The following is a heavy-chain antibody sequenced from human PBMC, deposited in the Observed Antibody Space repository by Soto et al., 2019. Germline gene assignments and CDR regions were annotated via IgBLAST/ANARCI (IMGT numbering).Heavy chain of an antibody. CDR2: IYYSGST. CDR1: GGSISSYY. V-gene: IGHV4-59*08. Sequence: NPSETLSLTCTVSGGSISSYYWSWIRQPPGKGLEWIGYIYYSGSTNYNPSLKSRVTISVDTSKNQFSLKLSSVTAADTAVYYCAGQPTAGSYYDLGSYYYYYAMDCWGQGITVTVAS. D-gene: IGHD3-10*01. J-gene: IGHJ6*02. CDR3: AGQPTAGSYYDLGSYYYYYAMDC.